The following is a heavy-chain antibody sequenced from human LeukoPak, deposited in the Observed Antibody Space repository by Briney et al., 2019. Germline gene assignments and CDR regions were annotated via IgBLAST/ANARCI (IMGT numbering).Heavy chain of an antibody. D-gene: IGHD6-19*01. Sequence: PXWVSVIWYYGSNKYYASSVKGRFTISRDNSKNTLYLQMNSLRAEDTAVYYCARDGVAGKFDYWGQGTLVTVSS. CDR3: ARDGVAGKFDY. CDR2: IWYYGSNK. V-gene: IGHV3-33*01. J-gene: IGHJ4*02.